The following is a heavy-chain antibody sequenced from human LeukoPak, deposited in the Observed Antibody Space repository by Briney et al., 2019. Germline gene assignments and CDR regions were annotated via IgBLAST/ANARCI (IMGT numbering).Heavy chain of an antibody. J-gene: IGHJ6*02. D-gene: IGHD6-6*01. CDR3: ATEEYTDGYYYYYGMDV. V-gene: IGHV1-69*04. CDR2: IIPILGIA. CDR1: GGTFSSYA. Sequence: SVKVSCKASGGTFSSYAISWVRQAPGQGLEWMGRIIPILGIANYAQKFQGRVTITADKSTSTAYMELSSLRSEDTAVYYCATEEYTDGYYYYYGMDVWGQGTTVTVSS.